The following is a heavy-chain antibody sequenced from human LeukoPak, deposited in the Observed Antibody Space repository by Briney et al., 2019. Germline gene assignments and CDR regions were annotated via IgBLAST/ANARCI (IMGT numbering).Heavy chain of an antibody. D-gene: IGHD3-10*01. J-gene: IGHJ4*02. CDR1: GFTFSNFA. V-gene: IGHV3-23*01. CDR2: ISSVT. CDR3: AKAFFSGSGGNHKHFDS. Sequence: GGSLRLFCAASGFTFSNFAMRWVRQAPGKGLECVSAISSVTYYAHSVKGGCTISRVDSKSTLFLQMNSLRAEDTAVYYCAKAFFSGSGGNHKHFDSWGQGTLVTVSS.